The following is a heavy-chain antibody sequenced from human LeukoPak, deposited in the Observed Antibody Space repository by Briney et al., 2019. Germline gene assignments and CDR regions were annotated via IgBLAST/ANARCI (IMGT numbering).Heavy chain of an antibody. CDR1: RFTFSTYA. D-gene: IGHD6-13*01. J-gene: IGHJ4*02. V-gene: IGHV3-23*01. CDR2: ISGSGGST. CDR3: AKIETATGSVD. Sequence: GGSLRLSCAASRFTFSTYAMSWVRQAPGKGLEWVSAISGSGGSTYYADSVKGRFTISRGNSKNTLYLQMNSLGAEDTAVYYCAKIETATGSVDWGQGTLVTVSS.